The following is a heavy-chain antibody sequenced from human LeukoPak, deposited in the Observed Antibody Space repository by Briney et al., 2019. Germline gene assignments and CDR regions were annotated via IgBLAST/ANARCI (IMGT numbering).Heavy chain of an antibody. V-gene: IGHV3-9*01. CDR2: ISWNSGRV. CDR1: GFTFYDYA. Sequence: GGSLRLSCAASGFTFYDYAMHWVRQVPGKGLEWVSGISWNSGRVAYADSVQGRFTISRDSARNSLYLQMNSLRVDDTALYFCAKDLWGYSGYIDAFDTWGQGTSVTVSP. CDR3: AKDLWGYSGYIDAFDT. D-gene: IGHD5-12*01. J-gene: IGHJ3*02.